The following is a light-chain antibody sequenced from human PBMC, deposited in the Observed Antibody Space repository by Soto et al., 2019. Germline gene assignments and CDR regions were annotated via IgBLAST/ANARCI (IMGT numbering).Light chain of an antibody. CDR2: GAS. CDR1: QNVGSN. Sequence: EIVMTQSPVTLSVSPGERATLSCRASQNVGSNLAWYQQKPGLPPRLLIYGASTRATGLPARFSGSESGTECTFTMNSLQYEDFSVYCCQQYNDWPISFGPRTKVDIK. CDR3: QQYNDWPIS. J-gene: IGKJ3*01. V-gene: IGKV3-15*01.